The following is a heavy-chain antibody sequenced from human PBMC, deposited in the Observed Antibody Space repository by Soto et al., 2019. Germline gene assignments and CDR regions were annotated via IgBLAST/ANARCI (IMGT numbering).Heavy chain of an antibody. J-gene: IGHJ4*02. Sequence: LSLTCTVSGGSISSSSYYWGWIRQPPGKGLEWIGSIYYSGSTYYNPSLKSRVTISVDTSKNQFSLKLSSVTAADTAVYYCARQSRYSSSWYYFDYWGQGTLVTVSS. V-gene: IGHV4-39*01. CDR2: IYYSGST. D-gene: IGHD6-13*01. CDR3: ARQSRYSSSWYYFDY. CDR1: GGSISSSSYY.